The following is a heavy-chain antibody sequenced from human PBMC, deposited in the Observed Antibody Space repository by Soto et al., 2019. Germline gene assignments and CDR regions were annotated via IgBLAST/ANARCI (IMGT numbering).Heavy chain of an antibody. CDR1: TFNSYS. J-gene: IGHJ5*01. V-gene: IGHV3-21*01. CDR2: ISSGSAYI. Sequence: EVQLVESGGGLVKPGGSLRLSCTFTFNSYSLNWVRQAPGKGLEWVSSISSGSAYIKYADTVKGRFTIAIDNAYNLLYLQMSSLRVEDTAVYYCTRVECGCYDNWFNSWGQGTLVTVSS. D-gene: IGHD1-26*01. CDR3: TRVECGCYDNWFNS.